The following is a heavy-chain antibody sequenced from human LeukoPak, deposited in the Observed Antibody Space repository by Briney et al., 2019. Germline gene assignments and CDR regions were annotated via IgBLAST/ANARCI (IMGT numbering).Heavy chain of an antibody. CDR2: ISAYNGNT. CDR1: GYTFTSYG. D-gene: IGHD6-19*01. Sequence: ASVKVSCTASGYTFTSYGISWVRQAPGQGLEWMGWISAYNGNTNYAQKLQGRVTMTTDTSTSTAYMELRSLRSDDTAVYYCAIAVAGTSHDAFDIWGQGTMVTVSS. V-gene: IGHV1-18*04. CDR3: AIAVAGTSHDAFDI. J-gene: IGHJ3*02.